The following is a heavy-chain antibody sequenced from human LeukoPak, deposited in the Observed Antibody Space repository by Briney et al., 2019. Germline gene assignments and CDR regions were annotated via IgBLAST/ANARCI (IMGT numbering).Heavy chain of an antibody. CDR1: GFTFSDYY. CDR2: ISSSSYT. Sequence: PGGSLRLSCAASGFTFSDYYMSWIRQAPGKGLEGVSYISSSSYTNYSDSVKGRFTISRDNSKNTLYLQMNSLRAEDPAVFYCAKPRGEEWLVGLYDAFDIWGQGTMVTVSS. V-gene: IGHV3-11*03. J-gene: IGHJ3*02. D-gene: IGHD6-19*01. CDR3: AKPRGEEWLVGLYDAFDI.